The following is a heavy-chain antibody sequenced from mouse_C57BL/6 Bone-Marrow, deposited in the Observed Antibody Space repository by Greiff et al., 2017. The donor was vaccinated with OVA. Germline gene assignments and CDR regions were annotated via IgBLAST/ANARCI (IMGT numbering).Heavy chain of an antibody. CDR3: ARYGAGTVDY. V-gene: IGHV7-3*01. D-gene: IGHD3-3*01. CDR2: IRNKANGYTT. CDR1: GFTFTDYY. Sequence: EVHLVESGGGLVQPGGSLSLSCAASGFTFTDYYMSWVRQPPGKALEWLGFIRNKANGYTTEYSASVKGRFTISRDNSQSILYLQMNALRAEDSATYYCARYGAGTVDYWGQGTTLTVSS. J-gene: IGHJ2*01.